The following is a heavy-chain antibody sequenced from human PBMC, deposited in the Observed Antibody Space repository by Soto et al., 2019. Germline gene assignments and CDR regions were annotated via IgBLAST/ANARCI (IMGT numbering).Heavy chain of an antibody. Sequence: QVQLVESGGGLVKPGGSLRLSCAASGFTFSDYYMSWIHQAPGKGLEWVSYISSSGSTIYYADSVKGRFTISRDNAKNSLYLQMNSLRAEDTTVYYCARDRVPAAIPPLYYYYGMDVWGQGTTVTVSS. CDR2: ISSSGSTI. J-gene: IGHJ6*02. D-gene: IGHD2-2*01. CDR3: ARDRVPAAIPPLYYYYGMDV. V-gene: IGHV3-11*01. CDR1: GFTFSDYY.